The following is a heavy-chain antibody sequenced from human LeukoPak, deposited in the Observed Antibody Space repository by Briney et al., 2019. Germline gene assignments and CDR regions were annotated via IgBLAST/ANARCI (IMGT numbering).Heavy chain of an antibody. CDR3: GRARYYAFWSGYTRHWFDP. Sequence: SETLSLTCAVYGGSFSGYYWSWIRQPPGKGREWIGEINHSGSTNYNPSLKSRVTISVDTSKNQFSLKLSSVTVADTAGYYWGRARYYAFWSGYTRHWFDPWGQGTLVTVSS. CDR2: INHSGST. D-gene: IGHD3-3*01. V-gene: IGHV4-34*01. J-gene: IGHJ5*01. CDR1: GGSFSGYY.